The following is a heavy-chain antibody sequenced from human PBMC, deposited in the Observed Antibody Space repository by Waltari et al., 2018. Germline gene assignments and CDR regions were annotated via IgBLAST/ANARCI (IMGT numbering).Heavy chain of an antibody. J-gene: IGHJ6*02. Sequence: QVQLQESGPGLVKPSETLSLTCAVSGYSISSGYYLGWIRQPPGKGLEWIGSIYHSGSTYYNPSLKSRVTISVDTSKNQFSLKLSSVTAADTAVYYCARPLWEQQLGGMDVWGQGTTVTVSS. CDR1: GYSISSGYY. V-gene: IGHV4-38-2*01. CDR2: IYHSGST. D-gene: IGHD6-13*01. CDR3: ARPLWEQQLGGMDV.